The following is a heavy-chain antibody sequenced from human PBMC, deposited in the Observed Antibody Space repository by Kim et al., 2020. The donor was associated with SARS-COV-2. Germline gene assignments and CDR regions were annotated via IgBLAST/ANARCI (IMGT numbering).Heavy chain of an antibody. CDR3: ARGLLWFGQXIDAFDI. CDR1: GFTFSSYG. CDR2: IWYDGSNK. J-gene: IGHJ3*02. V-gene: IGHV3-33*01. D-gene: IGHD3-10*01. Sequence: GGSLRLSCAASGFTFSSYGMHWVRQAPGKGLEWVAVIWYDGSNKYYADSVKGRFTISRDNSKNTMYLQMNSLTAEDTAVYYCARGLLWFGQXIDAFDIWGLGTMVTVSS.